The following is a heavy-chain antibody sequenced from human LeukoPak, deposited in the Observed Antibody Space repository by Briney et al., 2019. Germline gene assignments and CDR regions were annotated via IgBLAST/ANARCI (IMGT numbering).Heavy chain of an antibody. J-gene: IGHJ5*02. CDR3: AREKKMATNWFNP. D-gene: IGHD5-24*01. V-gene: IGHV1-8*01. Sequence: ASVKVSCTASGYTFTSYDINWVRQATGQGLEWMGWMNTNSGNTGYAQKSQGRVTMTRDMSTSTVYMELSSLRSEDTAVYYCAREKKMATNWFNPWGQGTLVTVSS. CDR2: MNTNSGNT. CDR1: GYTFTSYD.